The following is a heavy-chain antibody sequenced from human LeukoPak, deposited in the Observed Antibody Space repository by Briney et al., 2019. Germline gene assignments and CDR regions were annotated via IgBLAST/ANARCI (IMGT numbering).Heavy chain of an antibody. J-gene: IGHJ3*02. V-gene: IGHV4-59*01. CDR2: IYYSGST. CDR1: GGSISSYY. CDR3: ARDLIYPNQLLYPLLAFDI. Sequence: SKTLSLTCTVSGGSISSYYWSWIRQPPGKGLEWIGYIYYSGSTNYNPSLKSRVTISVDTSENQFSLKLSSVTAADTAVYYCARDLIYPNQLLYPLLAFDIWGQGTMVTVSS. D-gene: IGHD2-2*02.